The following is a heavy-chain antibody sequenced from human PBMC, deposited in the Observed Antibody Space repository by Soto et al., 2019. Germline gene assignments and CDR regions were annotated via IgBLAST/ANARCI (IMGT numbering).Heavy chain of an antibody. CDR1: GYTFTGHY. D-gene: IGHD3-10*01. Sequence: ASVKVSCKASGYTFTGHYIHWVRQAPGQGLEWMGWINPDTGGAKYAQNFVGRFTMTRDTSIRTAYMELNRLISDDTGVYYCARRHPSGRDRFDSWGQGTLVTVSS. J-gene: IGHJ5*01. V-gene: IGHV1-2*02. CDR3: ARRHPSGRDRFDS. CDR2: INPDTGGA.